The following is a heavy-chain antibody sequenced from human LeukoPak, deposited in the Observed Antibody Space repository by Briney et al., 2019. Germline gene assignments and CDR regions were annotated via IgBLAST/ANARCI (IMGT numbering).Heavy chain of an antibody. V-gene: IGHV4-30-2*01. J-gene: IGHJ6*03. CDR1: GGSISSGGYY. D-gene: IGHD3-3*01. CDR3: ARDNDFWSGPRYDYYYYYMDV. CDR2: IYHSGST. Sequence: PSETLSLTCTVSGGSISSGGYYWSWIRQPPGKGLEWIGYIYHSGSTYYNPSLKSRVTISVDRSKNQFSLKLSSVTAADTAVYYCARDNDFWSGPRYDYYYYYMDVWGKGTTVTVSS.